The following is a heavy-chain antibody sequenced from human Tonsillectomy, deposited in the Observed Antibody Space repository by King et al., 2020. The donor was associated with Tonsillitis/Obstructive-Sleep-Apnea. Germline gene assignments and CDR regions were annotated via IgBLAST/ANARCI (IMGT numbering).Heavy chain of an antibody. Sequence: VQLVESGGGVVQPGRSLRLSCAASGFTFSNYAIHWVRQAPGKGLEWVAVISYDGSNKYHADSVKGRFTIARDNSKNTLDLQMNSLRVEDTAVYYCASEGIYDXXGYADAFDIWGQGXXVTVSS. CDR1: GFTFSNYA. D-gene: IGHD3-22*01. V-gene: IGHV3-30*04. J-gene: IGHJ3*02. CDR3: ASEGIYDXXGYADAFDI. CDR2: ISYDGSNK.